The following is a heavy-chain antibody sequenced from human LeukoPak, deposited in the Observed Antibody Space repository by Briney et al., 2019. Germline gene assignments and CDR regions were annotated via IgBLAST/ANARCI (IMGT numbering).Heavy chain of an antibody. CDR3: ATDPHYYDSSAYVG. V-gene: IGHV3-48*04. D-gene: IGHD3-22*01. J-gene: IGHJ4*02. CDR1: GFTFSTYS. CDR2: IIGSSTTI. Sequence: HTGGSLRLSCAASGFTFSTYSMNWVRQAPGKGLEWVSYIIGSSTTIYYADSVKGRFTISRDNAKNSLYLQMNSLRAEDTAVYYCATDPHYYDSSAYVGWSQGTLVTVSS.